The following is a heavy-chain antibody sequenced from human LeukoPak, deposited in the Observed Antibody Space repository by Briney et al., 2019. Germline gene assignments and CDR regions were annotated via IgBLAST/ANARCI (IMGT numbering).Heavy chain of an antibody. CDR2: ISGSGATT. V-gene: IGHV3-23*01. CDR3: AKQRYYGSGSLSYYDY. Sequence: PGGSLRLSRAASGFTFGNYAMTWVRQAPGKGLEWVSAISGSGATTYYADSVKGRFTISRDNSKNTLYVQMISLRADDTAVYYCAKQRYYGSGSLSYYDYWGQGTLVTVSS. J-gene: IGHJ4*02. CDR1: GFTFGNYA. D-gene: IGHD3-10*01.